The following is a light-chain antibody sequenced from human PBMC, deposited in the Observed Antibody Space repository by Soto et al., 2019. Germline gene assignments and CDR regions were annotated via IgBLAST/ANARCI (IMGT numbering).Light chain of an antibody. Sequence: EIVLTQSPATLSLSPGERATLSCRASQSVSSYLAWYQQKPGQAPRLLIYDASNRATGIPARFSGSGSGTDFTLTISSLQSEDSAVYYCQQYNNWPSWTFGQGTKVDIK. CDR1: QSVSSY. J-gene: IGKJ1*01. CDR3: QQYNNWPSWT. V-gene: IGKV3-11*01. CDR2: DAS.